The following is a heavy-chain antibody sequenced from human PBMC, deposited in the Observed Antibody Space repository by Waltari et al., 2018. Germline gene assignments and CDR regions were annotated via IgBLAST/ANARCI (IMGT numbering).Heavy chain of an antibody. J-gene: IGHJ4*02. Sequence: QVQLVQSGAEVKKPGASVKVSCKASGYTFTDYYMHWVRQAPGQGLEWMGRNNPNSGGKNYTQKFQGRVTMTRDTSISTAYMELSRLRSDDTAVYYCARGGPAIFGVLITKRFDYWGQGTLVTVSS. D-gene: IGHD3-3*01. CDR3: ARGGPAIFGVLITKRFDY. CDR1: GYTFTDYY. CDR2: NNPNSGGK. V-gene: IGHV1-2*06.